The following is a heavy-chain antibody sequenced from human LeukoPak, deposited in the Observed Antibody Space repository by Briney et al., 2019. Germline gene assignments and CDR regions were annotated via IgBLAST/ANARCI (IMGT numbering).Heavy chain of an antibody. Sequence: PVKVSCKASGGTFSSYAISWVRQAPGQGLEWMGGIIPIFGTANYAQKFQGRVTITTDESTSTAYMELSSLRSEDTAVYYCARLYYYDSSGYYPRAPDAFDIWGQGTMVTVSS. D-gene: IGHD3-22*01. CDR3: ARLYYYDSSGYYPRAPDAFDI. J-gene: IGHJ3*02. CDR1: GGTFSSYA. V-gene: IGHV1-69*05. CDR2: IIPIFGTA.